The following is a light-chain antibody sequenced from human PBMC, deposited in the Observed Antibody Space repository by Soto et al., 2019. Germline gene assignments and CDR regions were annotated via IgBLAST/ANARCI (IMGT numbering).Light chain of an antibody. J-gene: IGKJ4*01. CDR3: QQYSISPLT. V-gene: IGKV3-20*01. Sequence: EIVMTQSPVTLSVSRGERATLSCRASQNVRSNFLAWYQQKPGQAPRLLIYATSSRATGIPVRFSGSGSGTDFTLTISRLEPEDFAVYYCQQYSISPLTFGGGTKVDIK. CDR1: QNVRSNF. CDR2: ATS.